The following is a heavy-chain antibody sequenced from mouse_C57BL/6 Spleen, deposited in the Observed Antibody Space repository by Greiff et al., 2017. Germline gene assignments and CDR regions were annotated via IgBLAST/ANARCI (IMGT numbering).Heavy chain of an antibody. CDR1: GYSITSGYY. V-gene: IGHV3-6*01. Sequence: VQLKESGPGLVKPSQSLSLTCSVTGYSITSGYYWNWIRQFPGNKLEWMGYISYDGSNNYNPSLKNRISITRVTSKNQFCLELNSVTTEDTATYYCARDSNYVLYYATDYWGQGTSVTVSS. D-gene: IGHD2-5*01. CDR3: ARDSNYVLYYATDY. CDR2: ISYDGSN. J-gene: IGHJ4*01.